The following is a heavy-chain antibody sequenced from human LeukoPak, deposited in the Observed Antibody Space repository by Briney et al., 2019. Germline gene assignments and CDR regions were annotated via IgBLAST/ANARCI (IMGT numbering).Heavy chain of an antibody. CDR2: IKSKTDGGTT. Sequence: GGSLRLSCAASGFTFSNAWMSWVRQAPGKGLEWVGRIKSKTDGGTTDYAAPVKGRFTISRDDSKNTLYLQMNSLKTEDTAVNYCTTDLFPHNDFWSGSREFDPWGQGTLVTVSS. D-gene: IGHD3-3*01. CDR1: GFTFSNAW. CDR3: TTDLFPHNDFWSGSREFDP. V-gene: IGHV3-15*01. J-gene: IGHJ5*02.